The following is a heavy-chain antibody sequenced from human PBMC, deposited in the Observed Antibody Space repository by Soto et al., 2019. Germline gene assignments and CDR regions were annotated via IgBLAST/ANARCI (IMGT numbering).Heavy chain of an antibody. V-gene: IGHV4-31*03. CDR2: SYYTGSS. D-gene: IGHD5-12*01. CDR1: GGSISSGGYY. Sequence: SETLSLTCTVSGGSISSGGYYWSWIRQHPGKGLEWVGYSYYTGSSYYNPSLKSRVTISVDASKNQLSLRLASVTAADTAVYYCARDLRGYSRYDYLDYWGQGIPVTSPQ. J-gene: IGHJ4*02. CDR3: ARDLRGYSRYDYLDY.